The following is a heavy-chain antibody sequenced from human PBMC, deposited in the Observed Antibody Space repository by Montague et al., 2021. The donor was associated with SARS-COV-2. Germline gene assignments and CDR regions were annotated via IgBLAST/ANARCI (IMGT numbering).Heavy chain of an antibody. CDR3: VTPGKTAVAGQFDY. CDR2: IYEGDTT. V-gene: IGHV4-39*07. CDR1: GDSIRSTTFY. D-gene: IGHD6-19*01. J-gene: IGHJ4*02. Sequence: SETLSLTCTVSGDSIRSTTFYWGWIPQSPGKGLEWIGYIYEGDTTXYKPSLKSRVAISLDTPNNQFSLKITSLIVADTAIYYCVTPGKTAVAGQFDYWGPGILVTVSS.